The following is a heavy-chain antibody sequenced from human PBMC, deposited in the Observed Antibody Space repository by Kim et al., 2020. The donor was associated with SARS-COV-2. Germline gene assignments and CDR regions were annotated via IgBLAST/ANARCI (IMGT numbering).Heavy chain of an antibody. D-gene: IGHD3-10*01. CDR3: ARDFRFGELLPHDY. V-gene: IGHV3-30*07. J-gene: IGHJ4*02. Sequence: ADPAKGRFTISREHSQHTLYLQMNSLGAEDTAVYYCARDFRFGELLPHDYWGQGTLVTVSS.